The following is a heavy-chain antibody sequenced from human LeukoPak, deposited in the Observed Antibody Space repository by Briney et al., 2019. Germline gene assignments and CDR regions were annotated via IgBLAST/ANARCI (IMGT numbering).Heavy chain of an antibody. CDR2: ISWNSGSI. V-gene: IGHV3-9*01. CDR1: GSTFGDYA. Sequence: GGSLKLSCAASGSTFGDYAMHWVRQAPGKGLEWVSGISWNSGSIGYADSVKGRFTISRDNAKNSLYLQMNRLRAEDTAVYYCARAEGATTSSLDYWGQGTLVTVSS. D-gene: IGHD1-26*01. J-gene: IGHJ4*02. CDR3: ARAEGATTSSLDY.